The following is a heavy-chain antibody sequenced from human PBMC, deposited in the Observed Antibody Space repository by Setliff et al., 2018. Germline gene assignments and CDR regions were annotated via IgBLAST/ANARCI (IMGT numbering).Heavy chain of an antibody. D-gene: IGHD2-21*02. J-gene: IGHJ6*03. Sequence: ASVKVSCKASKYIFMKYHINWVRLAPGQGLEWMGWIHNNTGNPTYAQGFTGRLVFSLDTSVSTAYLQIYSLKAEDTAVYYCARASRFGTAIYKGDYYMDVWGNGTTVTVSS. CDR1: KYIFMKYH. CDR2: IHNNTGNP. CDR3: ARASRFGTAIYKGDYYMDV. V-gene: IGHV7-4-1*01.